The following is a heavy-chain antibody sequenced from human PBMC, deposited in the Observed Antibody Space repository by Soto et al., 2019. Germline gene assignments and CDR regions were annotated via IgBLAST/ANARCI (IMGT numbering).Heavy chain of an antibody. J-gene: IGHJ6*02. Sequence: QITLKESGPTLVKPTQTLTLTCTFSGFSLSTGGVGVGWIRQPPGKALEWLALIYWDNDKRYSPSLKSRLTDTKDTSKNQVVLTMTNMDPVDTATYYCVQSRCGGDCLRSYSSHYYYGMDVWGQGTTVTVFS. CDR2: IYWDNDK. V-gene: IGHV2-5*02. CDR1: GFSLSTGGVG. D-gene: IGHD2-21*02. CDR3: VQSRCGGDCLRSYSSHYYYGMDV.